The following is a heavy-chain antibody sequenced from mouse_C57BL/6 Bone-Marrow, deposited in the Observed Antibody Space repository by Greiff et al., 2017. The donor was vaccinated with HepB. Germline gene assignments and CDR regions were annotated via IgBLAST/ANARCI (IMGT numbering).Heavy chain of an antibody. J-gene: IGHJ4*01. V-gene: IGHV1-81*01. CDR1: GYTFTSYG. CDR3: AITTVVAPCYAMDY. D-gene: IGHD1-1*01. Sequence: QVQLQQSGAELARPGASVKLSCKASGYTFTSYGISWVKQRTGQGLEWIGEIYPRSGNTYYNEKFKGKATLTADKSSSTAYMELRSLTSEDAAGYFCAITTVVAPCYAMDYWGQGTSVTVSS. CDR2: IYPRSGNT.